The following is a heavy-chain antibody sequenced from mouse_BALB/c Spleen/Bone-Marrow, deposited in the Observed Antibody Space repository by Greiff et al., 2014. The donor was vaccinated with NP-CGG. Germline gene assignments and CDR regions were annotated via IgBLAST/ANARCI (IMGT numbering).Heavy chain of an antibody. Sequence: EVKLVESGGDLVRPGGSLKLSCAASGFTFSSYDMSWVRQTPDKRLEWVATIGSGGSYTYYPDSVKGRFTISRDNAKNTLYLQMSXLKSEDTAMYYCSRLSYDYDGAWFAYWGQGTLVTVSA. CDR1: GFTFSSYD. D-gene: IGHD2-4*01. J-gene: IGHJ3*01. CDR2: IGSGGSYT. CDR3: SRLSYDYDGAWFAY. V-gene: IGHV5-6*01.